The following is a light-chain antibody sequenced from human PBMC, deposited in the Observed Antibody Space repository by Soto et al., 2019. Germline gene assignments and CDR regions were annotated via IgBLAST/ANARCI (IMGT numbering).Light chain of an antibody. CDR2: TNS. V-gene: IGLV1-44*01. J-gene: IGLJ3*02. CDR3: AAWDDSLNGVV. CDR1: TSNLGSNT. Sequence: QPVLTQPPSVSGTPGQRVTISCSGSTSNLGSNTVNWYQQLPGTAPKLLIYTNSHRPSGVPDRFSGSKSGTSASLAISGLRSEDEADFYCAAWDDSLNGVVFGGGTKLTVL.